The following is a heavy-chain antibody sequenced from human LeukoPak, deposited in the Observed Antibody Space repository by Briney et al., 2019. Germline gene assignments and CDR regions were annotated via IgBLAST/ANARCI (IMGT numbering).Heavy chain of an antibody. CDR1: GFSFSSYA. Sequence: GGSLRLSCAASGFSFSSYAMSWVRQAPGKGLEWVSTITGGGGSTYYADSVKGRFTISRDNSKDTFYLQMNSLRVEDTAVYYCAKARIAATIYPKEVHFDYWGQGTLVTVSS. CDR2: ITGGGGST. CDR3: AKARIAATIYPKEVHFDY. V-gene: IGHV3-23*01. D-gene: IGHD5-12*01. J-gene: IGHJ4*02.